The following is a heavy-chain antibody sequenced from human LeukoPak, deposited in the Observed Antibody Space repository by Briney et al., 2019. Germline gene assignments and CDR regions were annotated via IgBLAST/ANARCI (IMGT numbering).Heavy chain of an antibody. CDR2: TSGGSERI. V-gene: IGHV3-23*01. J-gene: IGHJ3*02. CDR1: GFSFSSYA. D-gene: IGHD2-21*02. CDR3: AKYVVVTGADTFDI. Sequence: GGSLRLSWAASGFSFSSYAMTWVRQAPGKGLEWVSSTSGGSERIYYADSVKGRFTISRDNSKNTLYLQMNSLRAEDTAVYYCAKYVVVTGADTFDIWGQGTMVTVS.